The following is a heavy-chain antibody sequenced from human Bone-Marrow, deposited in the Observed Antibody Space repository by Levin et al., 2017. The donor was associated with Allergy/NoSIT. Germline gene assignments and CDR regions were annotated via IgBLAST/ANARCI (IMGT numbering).Heavy chain of an antibody. Sequence: GESLKISCQGSGYDITSYWIAWVRQMPGKGLEWVGIIYPGDSDTRYSPSYEGQVTISADKSINTAYLHWSSLKASDTAMYYCATSRSGNSNWFDPWGQGTLVTVSS. J-gene: IGHJ5*02. CDR2: IYPGDSDT. V-gene: IGHV5-51*01. D-gene: IGHD6-19*01. CDR1: GYDITSYW. CDR3: ATSRSGNSNWFDP.